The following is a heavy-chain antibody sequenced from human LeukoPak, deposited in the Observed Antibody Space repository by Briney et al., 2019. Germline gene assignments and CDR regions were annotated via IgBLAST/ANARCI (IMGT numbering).Heavy chain of an antibody. D-gene: IGHD2-2*01. J-gene: IGHJ4*02. CDR2: TSIDGSST. V-gene: IGHV3-74*01. Sequence: GGSLRLSCAASGXTFSSYWMHWVRQAPGKGLVWVFRTSIDGSSTSYADSVKGRFTISRDNAKNTLYLQMNSLRAEDTAVYYCAGVPAAMRVDYWGQGTLVTVSS. CDR1: GXTFSSYW. CDR3: AGVPAAMRVDY.